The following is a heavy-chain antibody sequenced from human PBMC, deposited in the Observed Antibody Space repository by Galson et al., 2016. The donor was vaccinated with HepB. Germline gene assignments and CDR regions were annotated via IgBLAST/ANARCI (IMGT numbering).Heavy chain of an antibody. D-gene: IGHD5-12*01. Sequence: SLRLSCAASGFTFKNYGMTWVRQAPGKGLEWVSTICGSCGNIDYPDSVQGRCTISRDNSKNTFSLQMNTLIAEDTATYYCAIDPSQWIEHPFALWSQGTLVTVSS. V-gene: IGHV3-23*01. CDR2: ICGSCGNI. J-gene: IGHJ4*02. CDR3: AIDPSQWIEHPFAL. CDR1: GFTFKNYG.